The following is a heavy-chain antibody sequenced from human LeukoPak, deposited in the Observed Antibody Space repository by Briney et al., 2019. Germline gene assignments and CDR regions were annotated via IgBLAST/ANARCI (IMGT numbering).Heavy chain of an antibody. V-gene: IGHV3-15*01. D-gene: IGHD2/OR15-2a*01. Sequence: PGGSLRLSCAASGFAFINVWMSWVRQAPGKGLEWVGRIKSKTAGGTVDYAAPVTGRFTISRDDSKNTLYLQMNSLRTEDTGVYYCTADSRYFAPDWGQGTLVTVSS. CDR1: GFAFINVW. CDR2: IKSKTAGGTV. CDR3: TADSRYFAPD. J-gene: IGHJ4*02.